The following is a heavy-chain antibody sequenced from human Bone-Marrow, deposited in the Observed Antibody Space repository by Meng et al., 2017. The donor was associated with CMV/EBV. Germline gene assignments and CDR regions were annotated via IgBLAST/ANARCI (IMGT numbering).Heavy chain of an antibody. Sequence: SVKVSCKASGGTFSSYAISWVRQAPGQGLEWMGGIIPILGIANYAQKFQGRVTITADKSTSTAYMELSSLRSEDTAVYYCASDPYCSSTSCYTGNYYYYGMGVWGQGTTVTVSS. CDR2: IIPILGIA. CDR1: GGTFSSYA. CDR3: ASDPYCSSTSCYTGNYYYYGMGV. J-gene: IGHJ6*02. D-gene: IGHD2-2*02. V-gene: IGHV1-69*10.